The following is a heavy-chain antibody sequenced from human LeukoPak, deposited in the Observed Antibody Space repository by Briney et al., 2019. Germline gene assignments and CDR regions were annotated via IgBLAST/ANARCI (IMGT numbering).Heavy chain of an antibody. D-gene: IGHD3-22*01. CDR1: GGSISSYY. CDR2: IYYSGST. Sequence: PSETLSLTCTVSGGSISSYYWSWIRQPPGKGLEWIGYIYYSGSTNYNPSLKSRVTISVDTSKNQFSLKLSSVTAADTAVYYCARGGGYYSPGFDYWGQGTLVTVSS. CDR3: ARGGGYYSPGFDY. J-gene: IGHJ4*02. V-gene: IGHV4-59*01.